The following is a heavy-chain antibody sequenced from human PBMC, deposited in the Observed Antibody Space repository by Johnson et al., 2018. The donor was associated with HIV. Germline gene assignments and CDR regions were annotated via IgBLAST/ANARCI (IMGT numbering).Heavy chain of an antibody. V-gene: IGHV3-9*01. D-gene: IGHD4-17*01. CDR3: ARDGTTGPSGDGFDI. CDR2: ISWNSGSI. Sequence: VESGGGLVQPGRSLRLSCAASGFTFDDYAMHWVRQAPGKGLEWVSGISWNSGSIGYADSVKGRFTISRDNAKNSLYLQMNSLRAEDTALYYCARDGTTGPSGDGFDIWGQGTVVTVSS. CDR1: GFTFDDYA. J-gene: IGHJ3*02.